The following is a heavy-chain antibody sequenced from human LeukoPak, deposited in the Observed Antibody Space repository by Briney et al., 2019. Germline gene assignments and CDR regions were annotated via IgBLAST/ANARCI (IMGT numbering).Heavy chain of an antibody. CDR3: ARRRAASWSFDA. D-gene: IGHD6-13*01. J-gene: IGHJ4*02. CDR2: IYTDGRT. V-gene: IGHV3-66*04. CDR1: GFTVSSNY. Sequence: GGSLRLSCAASGFTVSSNYMGWVRQAPGKGLEWVSVIYTDGRTYSADSIKGRFTLSSDNSKNTLYLQMISLRAEGTAVYDCARRRAASWSFDAWGQGTLVTVSS.